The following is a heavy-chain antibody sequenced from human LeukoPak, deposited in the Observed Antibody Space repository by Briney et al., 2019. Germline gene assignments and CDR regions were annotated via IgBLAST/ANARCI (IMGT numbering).Heavy chain of an antibody. J-gene: IGHJ4*02. V-gene: IGHV3-23*01. Sequence: GGSLRLSCGASGFTFNSYAVSWVRQAPGKGLEWVSAIIGSGGGTYYADSVKGRFTISRDNSKNTVYLPMNSLSTEDTAVYYCAKTTTGYSSGRYPGWPVDCWGQGTLVTVSS. D-gene: IGHD6-19*01. CDR2: IIGSGGGT. CDR1: GFTFNSYA. CDR3: AKTTTGYSSGRYPGWPVDC.